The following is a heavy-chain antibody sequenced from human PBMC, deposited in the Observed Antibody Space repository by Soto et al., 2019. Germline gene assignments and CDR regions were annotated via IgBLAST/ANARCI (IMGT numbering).Heavy chain of an antibody. CDR3: ATDPYRGSAPGCSALDV. Sequence: QVHLVQSGGEVTKPGASVKVSCKASGSPFTSYGFSWVRQAHGQGLEWMGWISAYNGNTNYAQKFKGIVTMTTDTSTSTAYMELGILRSDDTAVYYCATDPYRGSAPGCSALDVWGQGTTVTVAS. CDR1: GSPFTSYG. CDR2: ISAYNGNT. V-gene: IGHV1-18*04. D-gene: IGHD2-15*01. J-gene: IGHJ6*02.